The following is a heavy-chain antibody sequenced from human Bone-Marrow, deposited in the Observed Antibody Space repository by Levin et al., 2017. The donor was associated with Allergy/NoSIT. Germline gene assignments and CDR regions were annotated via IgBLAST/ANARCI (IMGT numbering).Heavy chain of an antibody. V-gene: IGHV4-59*01. J-gene: IGHJ4*02. CDR3: AGTTSPYGGNFDY. D-gene: IGHD1-1*01. CDR2: IYYSGST. Sequence: SETLSLTCTVSGGSISSYYWSWIRQPPGKGLEWIGYIYYSGSTNYNPSLKSRVTISVDTSKNQFSLKLSSVTAADTAVYYCAGTTSPYGGNFDYWGQGTLVTVSS. CDR1: GGSISSYY.